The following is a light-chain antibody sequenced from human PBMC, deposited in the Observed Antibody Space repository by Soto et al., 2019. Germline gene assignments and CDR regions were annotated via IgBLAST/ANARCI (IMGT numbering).Light chain of an antibody. CDR1: QDINNY. J-gene: IGKJ4*01. CDR2: DAS. Sequence: DIQMTQSPSSLSASVGDRVTITCQAGQDINNYLNWFQQKPGKSPKLLIYDASNLATGVPSRFSGSGSGTDFTFTISSLQPEDIATYYCQQYDDLPLTFGGGTKVEIK. V-gene: IGKV1-33*01. CDR3: QQYDDLPLT.